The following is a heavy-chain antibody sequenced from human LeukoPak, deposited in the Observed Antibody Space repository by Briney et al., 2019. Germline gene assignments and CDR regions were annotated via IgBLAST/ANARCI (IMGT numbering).Heavy chain of an antibody. J-gene: IGHJ4*02. D-gene: IGHD5/OR15-5a*01. Sequence: GGSLRLSCATSGFTFSDYYMSWIRQAPGKGLERISYISSSSSYTNYVDSVNGRFTISRVNAKNSLYLQMNSLRAEDTAVYYCVRAVSVSSYYFDCWGQGTLVTVSS. V-gene: IGHV3-11*05. CDR1: GFTFSDYY. CDR2: ISSSSSYT. CDR3: VRAVSVSSYYFDC.